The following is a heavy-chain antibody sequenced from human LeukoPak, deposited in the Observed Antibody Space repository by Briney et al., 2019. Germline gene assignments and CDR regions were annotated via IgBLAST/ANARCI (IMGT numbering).Heavy chain of an antibody. V-gene: IGHV3-21*01. CDR2: ITTSSSYI. CDR1: GFTFSTYY. CDR3: ARDLGGYSYGSHLDY. Sequence: GGSLRLSCAASGFTFSTYYMNWVRQAPGKGLEWVSSITTSSSYIYYADSVKGRSTISRDNAKNSLYLQMNSLAEDTAVYYCARDLGGYSYGSHLDYWGQGTLVTVSS. D-gene: IGHD5-18*01. J-gene: IGHJ4*02.